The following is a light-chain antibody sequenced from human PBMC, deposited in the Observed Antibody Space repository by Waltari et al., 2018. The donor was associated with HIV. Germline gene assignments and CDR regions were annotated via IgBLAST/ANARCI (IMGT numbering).Light chain of an antibody. CDR1: SSNVGVYDY. CDR2: EVS. J-gene: IGLJ3*02. Sequence: QSALTQPASVSGSPGPSITISCPGTSSNVGVYDYVSWYQQHPGQAPKLMIFEVSYRPSGVSSRFSGSKSGNTASLTISGLRAEDEADYYCSSYTTSSTLVVFGGGTRLTVL. V-gene: IGLV2-14*01. CDR3: SSYTTSSTLVV.